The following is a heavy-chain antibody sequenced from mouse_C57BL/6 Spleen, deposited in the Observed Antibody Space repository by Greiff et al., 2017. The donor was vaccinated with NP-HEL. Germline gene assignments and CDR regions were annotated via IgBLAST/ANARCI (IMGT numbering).Heavy chain of an antibody. Sequence: QVQLKQPGAELVMPGASVKLSCKASGYTFTSYWMHWVKQRPGQGLEWIGEIDPSDSYTNYNQKFKGKSTLTVDKSSSTAYMQLSSLTSEDSAVYYCARQGSNYDFDYWGQGTTLTVSS. J-gene: IGHJ2*01. D-gene: IGHD2-5*01. V-gene: IGHV1-69*01. CDR1: GYTFTSYW. CDR2: IDPSDSYT. CDR3: ARQGSNYDFDY.